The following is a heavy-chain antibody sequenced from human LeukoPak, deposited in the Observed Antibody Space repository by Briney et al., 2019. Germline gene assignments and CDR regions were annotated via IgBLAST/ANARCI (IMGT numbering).Heavy chain of an antibody. Sequence: GGSLRLSCAASGFTFSSYGMHWVRQAPGKGLEWAAFIRYDGSNKYYADSVKGRFTISRDNSKNTLYLQMNSLRAEDTAVYYCAKDSSGRPDYYMDIWGKGTTVTVSS. CDR3: AKDSSGRPDYYMDI. CDR1: GFTFSSYG. CDR2: IRYDGSNK. V-gene: IGHV3-30*02. J-gene: IGHJ6*03. D-gene: IGHD6-19*01.